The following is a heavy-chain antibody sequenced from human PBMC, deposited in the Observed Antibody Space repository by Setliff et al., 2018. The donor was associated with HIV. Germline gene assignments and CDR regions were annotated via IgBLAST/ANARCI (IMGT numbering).Heavy chain of an antibody. CDR2: IYSPIIST. D-gene: IGHD2-8*01. Sequence: SETLSLTCTVSGDSISGYYWSWIRQPAGKGLEWIGRIYSPIISTNYNPSLKSRVTMSVDTSENQFSLKLNSVTAADTAVYYCARRGRDGVLIVFATGFDPWGQGTLVTVSS. CDR1: GDSISGYY. CDR3: ARRGRDGVLIVFATGFDP. V-gene: IGHV4-4*07. J-gene: IGHJ5*02.